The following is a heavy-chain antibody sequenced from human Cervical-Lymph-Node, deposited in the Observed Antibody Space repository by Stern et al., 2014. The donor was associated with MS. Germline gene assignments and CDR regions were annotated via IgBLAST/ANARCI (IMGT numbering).Heavy chain of an antibody. Sequence: VQLVQSGGGLVHPGGSLRLSWAVSGFTFRNNSMTWVRRAPGKGLECVSTINPGRDNTYYADSVKGRFTVSRDDSRNTLFLQMDSLRADDTAEYYCAKDAAPLHWFDAWGQGTLVIVSS. J-gene: IGHJ5*02. CDR2: INPGRDNT. D-gene: IGHD6-25*01. CDR1: GFTFRNNS. CDR3: AKDAAPLHWFDA. V-gene: IGHV3-23*04.